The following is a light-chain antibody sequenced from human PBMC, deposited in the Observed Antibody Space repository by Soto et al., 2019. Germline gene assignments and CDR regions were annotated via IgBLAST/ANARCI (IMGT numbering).Light chain of an antibody. CDR3: QQRSNWVT. J-gene: IGKJ3*01. CDR1: QSVSSY. V-gene: IGKV3-11*01. CDR2: DAS. Sequence: EIVLTQSPGTLSLSPGERAPLSCRASQSVSSYLAWFQQQPGQAPRLLIYDASNRATGIPARFSGSGSGTDFTLTISSLEPEDFAVYYCQQRSNWVTFGPGTKVDI.